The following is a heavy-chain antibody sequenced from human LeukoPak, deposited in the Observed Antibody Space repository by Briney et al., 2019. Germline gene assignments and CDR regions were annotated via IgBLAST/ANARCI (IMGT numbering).Heavy chain of an antibody. Sequence: GGSLRLSCAASGFTFSDYYMSWIRQAPGKGLEWVSAISGSGGSTYYADSVEGRFTISRDNSKNTLYLQMNSLRAEDTAVYYCAKDGSSGWYGDAFDIWGQGTMVTVSS. CDR2: ISGSGGST. D-gene: IGHD6-19*01. CDR3: AKDGSSGWYGDAFDI. CDR1: GFTFSDYY. J-gene: IGHJ3*02. V-gene: IGHV3-23*01.